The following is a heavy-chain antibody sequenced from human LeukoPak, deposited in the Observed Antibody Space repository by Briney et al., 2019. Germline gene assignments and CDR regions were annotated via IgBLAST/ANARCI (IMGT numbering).Heavy chain of an antibody. CDR1: DYSISNGYY. D-gene: IGHD3-22*01. V-gene: IGHV4-38-2*02. CDR2: IYHSGTT. Sequence: SETLSLTCSVSDYSISNGYYWGWLRQPPGKGLEWIGSIYHSGTTFYNPSLKSRVTISVDKSKNQFSLKLNSVTAADTAVYYCARGGTYHYDSSGHYWGQGTLVTVSS. CDR3: ARGGTYHYDSSGHY. J-gene: IGHJ4*02.